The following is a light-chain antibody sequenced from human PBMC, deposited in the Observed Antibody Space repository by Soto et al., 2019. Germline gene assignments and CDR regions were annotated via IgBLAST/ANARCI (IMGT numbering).Light chain of an antibody. CDR3: TSFTTTSIWV. CDR1: SSDIGVYNY. J-gene: IGLJ3*02. V-gene: IGLV2-14*01. CDR2: EVS. Sequence: QSVLTQPASVSGSPGQSITISCTGTSSDIGVYNYVSWYQQHPGKAPKLMICEVSNRPSGVSSRFSGSKSGNTASLTISGLRAEDEADYYCTSFTTTSIWVFGGGTKLTVL.